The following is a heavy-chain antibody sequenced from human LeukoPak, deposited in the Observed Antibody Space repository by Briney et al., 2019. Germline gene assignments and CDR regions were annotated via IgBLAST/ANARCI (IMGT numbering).Heavy chain of an antibody. CDR2: ILYNGRTT. Sequence: PSETLSLTCTVSGGSLSPYYWSWIRQAPGKGLQWIGYILYNGRTTNYNPSLKSRATILVDTSNTQFSLRLNSVTAADTAVYYCARVGDWNDLVYWGQGILVTVSS. J-gene: IGHJ4*02. CDR1: GGSLSPYY. V-gene: IGHV4-59*01. D-gene: IGHD1-1*01. CDR3: ARVGDWNDLVY.